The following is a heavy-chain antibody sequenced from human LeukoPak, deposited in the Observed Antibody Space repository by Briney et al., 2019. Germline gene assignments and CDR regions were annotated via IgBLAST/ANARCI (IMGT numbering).Heavy chain of an antibody. CDR2: ISSSGSYI. Sequence: PGGSLRLSCAASGFTFSSYSMNWVRQAPGKGLEWVSYISSSGSYIYYADSVKGRFTISRDNAKNSLYLQMNSLRAEDTAVYYCARGDSSGYSLFDYWGQGTLVTVSS. CDR3: ARGDSSGYSLFDY. CDR1: GFTFSSYS. V-gene: IGHV3-21*01. D-gene: IGHD3-22*01. J-gene: IGHJ4*02.